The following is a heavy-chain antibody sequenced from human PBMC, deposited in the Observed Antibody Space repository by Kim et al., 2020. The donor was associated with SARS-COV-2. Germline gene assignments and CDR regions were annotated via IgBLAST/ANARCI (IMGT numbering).Heavy chain of an antibody. D-gene: IGHD3-3*01. Sequence: NRVTIPVDTSKNQFSLKLSSVTAADTAVYYCARASSITIFGVVIIQGFDYWGQGTLVTVSS. V-gene: IGHV4-59*01. CDR3: ARASSITIFGVVIIQGFDY. J-gene: IGHJ4*02.